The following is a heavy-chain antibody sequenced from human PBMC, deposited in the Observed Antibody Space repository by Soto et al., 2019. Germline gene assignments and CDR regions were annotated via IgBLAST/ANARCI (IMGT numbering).Heavy chain of an antibody. D-gene: IGHD6-13*01. V-gene: IGHV3-23*01. Sequence: EVQLLESGGGLVQPGGSLRLSCAASGFTFSSYAMSWVRQAPGKGLEWVSAISGSGGSTYYADSVKGRFTISRDNSKNTVYLQRNSLRAEDTAVYYCAKDSSSWYFGGPPAISPVDVWGQGTTVTVAS. CDR2: ISGSGGST. CDR1: GFTFSSYA. J-gene: IGHJ6*02. CDR3: AKDSSSWYFGGPPAISPVDV.